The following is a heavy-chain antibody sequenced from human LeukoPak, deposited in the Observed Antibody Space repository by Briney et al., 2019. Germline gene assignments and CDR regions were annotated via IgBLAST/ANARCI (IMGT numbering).Heavy chain of an antibody. J-gene: IGHJ4*02. D-gene: IGHD4-11*01. CDR2: IYHSGST. CDR3: ARGGTYSNEDY. CDR1: GDSISNGGYF. Sequence: SETLSLTCTVSGDSISNGGYFWSWIRQPPGKGLEWIGYIYHSGSTYYNPSLRSRVTISVDRSKNQFSLKLSSVTAADTAVYYCARGGTYSNEDYWGQGTLVTVSS. V-gene: IGHV4-30-2*01.